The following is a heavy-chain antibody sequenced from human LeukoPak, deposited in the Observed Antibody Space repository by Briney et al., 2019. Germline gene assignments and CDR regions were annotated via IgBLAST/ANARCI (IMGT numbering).Heavy chain of an antibody. D-gene: IGHD1-26*01. CDR1: GYTFTGYY. V-gene: IGHV1-2*02. CDR2: INPNSGGT. CDR3: ASSIVGATKSWFDP. J-gene: IGHJ5*02. Sequence: ASVKVSCKASGYTFTGYYMHWVRQAPGQGLEWMGWINPNSGGTNYAQKFQGRVTMTRDTSISTAYMELSRLRSDDTAAYYCASSIVGATKSWFDPWGQGTLVTVSS.